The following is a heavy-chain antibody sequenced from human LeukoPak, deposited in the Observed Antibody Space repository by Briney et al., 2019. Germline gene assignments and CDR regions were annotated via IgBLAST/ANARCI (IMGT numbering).Heavy chain of an antibody. CDR1: GYTFTSSG. V-gene: IGHV1-18*01. D-gene: IGHD3-10*01. CDR3: ARGYGSGSYYQNPDY. Sequence: ASVKVSCKASGYTFTSSGISWVRQAPGQGLEWMGWISAYNGNTNYAQKLQGRVTMTTDTSTSTAYMELRSLRSDDTAVYYCARGYGSGSYYQNPDYWGQGTLVTVSS. CDR2: ISAYNGNT. J-gene: IGHJ4*02.